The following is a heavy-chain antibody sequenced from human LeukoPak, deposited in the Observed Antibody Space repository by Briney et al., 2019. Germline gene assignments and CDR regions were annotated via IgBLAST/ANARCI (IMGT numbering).Heavy chain of an antibody. V-gene: IGHV1-2*02. J-gene: IGHJ6*03. D-gene: IGHD4-17*01. CDR1: GYTFTGYY. CDR2: INPNSGGT. Sequence: GASVKVSCKASGYTFTGYYMHWVRQAPGQGLEWMGWINPNSGGTNYAQKFQGRVTMTWDTSISTAYMELSRLRSDDTAVYYCARGEEGGYGDYANYYYYYMDVWGKGATVTVSS. CDR3: ARGEEGGYGDYANYYYYYMDV.